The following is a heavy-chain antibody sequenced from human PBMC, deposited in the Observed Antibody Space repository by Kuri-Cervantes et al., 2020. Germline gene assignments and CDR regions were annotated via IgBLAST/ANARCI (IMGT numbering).Heavy chain of an antibody. CDR3: ARDYRDGPDY. CDR2: IRGDEGNT. Sequence: ASVKVSCKASGYTFTSYGFDWVRQAPGQGLEWMGWIRGDEGNTKYAQKFQDRVSMTTDPSARTAYMEVRGLRSEDTAMYYCARDYRDGPDYWGQGTLVTVSS. J-gene: IGHJ4*02. CDR1: GYTFTSYG. D-gene: IGHD1-14*01. V-gene: IGHV1-18*01.